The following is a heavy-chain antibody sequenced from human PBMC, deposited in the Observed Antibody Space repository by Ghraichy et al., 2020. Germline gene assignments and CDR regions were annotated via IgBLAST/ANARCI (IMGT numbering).Heavy chain of an antibody. V-gene: IGHV3-9*01. CDR1: GFTFDDYA. D-gene: IGHD6-19*01. CDR3: AKPPSSGRWGPPDY. CDR2: ISWNSDSI. J-gene: IGHJ4*02. Sequence: GGSLRLSCAASGFTFDDYAMHWVRQAPGKGLEWVSGISWNSDSIGYVDSVKGRFTISRDNAKNSLYLQMNSLRPEDTALYYCAKPPSSGRWGPPDYWGQGTLVTVSS.